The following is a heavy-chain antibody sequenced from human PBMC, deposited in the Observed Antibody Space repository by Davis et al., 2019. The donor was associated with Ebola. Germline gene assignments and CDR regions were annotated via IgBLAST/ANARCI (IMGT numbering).Heavy chain of an antibody. D-gene: IGHD2-21*01. V-gene: IGHV1-18*01. Sequence: GESLKISCKASGYTFTSYGISWVRQAPGQGLEWMGWISAYNGNTNYAQKLQGRVTMTTDTSTSTAYMELRSLRSDDTAVYYCARSGGVVIATQGWFDPWGQGTLVTVSS. J-gene: IGHJ5*02. CDR1: GYTFTSYG. CDR2: ISAYNGNT. CDR3: ARSGGVVIATQGWFDP.